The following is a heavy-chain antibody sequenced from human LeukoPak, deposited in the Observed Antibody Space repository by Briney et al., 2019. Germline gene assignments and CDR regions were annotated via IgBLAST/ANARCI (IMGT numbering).Heavy chain of an antibody. D-gene: IGHD3-9*01. Sequence: PSETLSLTCTVSGGSISSYYWSWIRQPPGKGLEWIGYIYYSGSTNYNPSLKSRVTISVDTSKNQFSLKLSSVTAADTAVYYCARAGISYDILTGSTLPSGGWFDPWGQGTLVTVSS. CDR1: GGSISSYY. CDR2: IYYSGST. J-gene: IGHJ5*02. V-gene: IGHV4-59*01. CDR3: ARAGISYDILTGSTLPSGGWFDP.